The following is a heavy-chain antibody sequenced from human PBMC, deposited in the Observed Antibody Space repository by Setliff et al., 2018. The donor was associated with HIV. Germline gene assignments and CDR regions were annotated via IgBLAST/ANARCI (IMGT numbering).Heavy chain of an antibody. J-gene: IGHJ3*02. V-gene: IGHV4-4*02. CDR3: ARADSSSWFFATFDI. CDR2: IYHSGST. Sequence: TSETLSLTCAVSGGSISSSNWWSWVRQPPGKGLEWIGEIYHSGSTNYNPSLKSRVTISVDKSKNQFSLKLSSVTAADTAVYYCARADSSSWFFATFDIWGQGTMVTVS. CDR1: GGSISSSNW. D-gene: IGHD6-13*01.